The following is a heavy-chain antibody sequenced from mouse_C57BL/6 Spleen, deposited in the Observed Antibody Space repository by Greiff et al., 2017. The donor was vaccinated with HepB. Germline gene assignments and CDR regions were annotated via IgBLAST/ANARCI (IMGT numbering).Heavy chain of an antibody. CDR1: GYTFTSYW. CDR2: IDPSDSET. V-gene: IGHV1-52*01. Sequence: QVQLQQPGAELVRPGSSVKLSCKASGYTFTSYWMHWVKQRPIQGLEWIGNIDPSDSETHYNQKFKDKATLTVDKSSSTAYMQLSSLTSEDSAVYYCASLYYDYDDYFDYWGQGTTLTVSS. J-gene: IGHJ2*01. CDR3: ASLYYDYDDYFDY. D-gene: IGHD2-4*01.